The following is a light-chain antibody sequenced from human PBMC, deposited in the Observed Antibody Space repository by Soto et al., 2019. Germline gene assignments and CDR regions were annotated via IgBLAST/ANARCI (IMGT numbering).Light chain of an antibody. V-gene: IGKV3-20*01. CDR2: GAS. CDR3: QQYGDSPRS. J-gene: IGKJ1*01. CDR1: QSASSSY. Sequence: DIVLTQSPGTLSLSPGERATLSCRASQSASSSYLAWYQQRPGQSPRLLIYGASSRATGIPDRFSGSGSGTDFTLTISRLEPGDFAVYYCQQYGDSPRSFGQGTKVDIK.